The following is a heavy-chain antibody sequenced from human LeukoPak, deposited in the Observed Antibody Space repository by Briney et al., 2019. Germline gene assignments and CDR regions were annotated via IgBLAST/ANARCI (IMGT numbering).Heavy chain of an antibody. V-gene: IGHV1-69*13. J-gene: IGHJ4*02. D-gene: IGHD2/OR15-2a*01. CDR3: ATLSIEELDPFDY. CDR2: IIPIFGTA. CDR1: GGTFSSYA. Sequence: SVKVSCKASGGTFSSYAISWVRQAPGQGLEWMGGIIPIFGTANYAQKFQGRVTITADESTSTAYMELSSLRSEDTAVYYCATLSIEELDPFDYWGQGTLVTVSS.